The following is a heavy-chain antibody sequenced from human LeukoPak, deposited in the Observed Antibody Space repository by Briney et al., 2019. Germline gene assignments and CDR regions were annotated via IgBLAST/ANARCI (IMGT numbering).Heavy chain of an antibody. CDR2: IFHSEST. Sequence: KPSETLSLTCAVSGVSISTNTWWSWVRQPPGKGLEWIGEIFHSESTNYNPSLQSRLTISLDKSQNQFSLRLTSMTAADTAVYYCAREIFGARAFEYWGQGILVTVSS. D-gene: IGHD3-3*01. V-gene: IGHV4-4*02. J-gene: IGHJ4*02. CDR3: AREIFGARAFEY. CDR1: GVSISTNTW.